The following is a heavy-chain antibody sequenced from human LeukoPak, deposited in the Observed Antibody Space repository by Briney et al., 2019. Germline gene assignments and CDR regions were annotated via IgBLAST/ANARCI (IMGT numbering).Heavy chain of an antibody. CDR1: GFTFSSYA. V-gene: IGHV3-30*01. CDR2: ISYDGSNK. CDR3: ARGAAAGTQHDAFDI. D-gene: IGHD6-13*01. J-gene: IGHJ3*02. Sequence: GGSLRLSCAASGFTFSSYAMHWVREAPGKGREWVAVISYDGSNKYYADSVKGRFTISRDNTKNTLYLQMNSLRAEDTAVYYCARGAAAGTQHDAFDIWGQGTMVTVSS.